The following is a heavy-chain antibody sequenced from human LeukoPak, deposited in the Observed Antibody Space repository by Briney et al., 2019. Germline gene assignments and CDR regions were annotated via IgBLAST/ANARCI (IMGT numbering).Heavy chain of an antibody. CDR3: SAAGNYEYFQH. D-gene: IGHD6-13*01. CDR1: GFTFSSYW. J-gene: IGHJ1*01. Sequence: GGSLRLSCAASGFTFSSYWMHWVRQAPGKGLVWFSRINSDGSSTSYADSVKGRFTISRDNAKNTLYLQMNSLRAEDTAVYYCSAAGNYEYFQHWGQGTLVTVSS. V-gene: IGHV3-74*01. CDR2: INSDGSST.